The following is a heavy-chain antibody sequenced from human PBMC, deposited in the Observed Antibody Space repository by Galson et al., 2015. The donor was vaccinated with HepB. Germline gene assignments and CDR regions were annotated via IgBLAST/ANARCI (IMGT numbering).Heavy chain of an antibody. D-gene: IGHD6-19*01. CDR1: GDSVSSNSAA. Sequence: CAISGDSVSSNSAAWNWIRQSPSRGLEWLGRTYYRSKWYNDYAVSVESRITINPDTSKNQFSLQLNSVTPEDTAVYYCARSAQPVAGGFEGFDYWGQGTLVTVSS. J-gene: IGHJ4*02. CDR3: ARSAQPVAGGFEGFDY. CDR2: TYYRSKWYN. V-gene: IGHV6-1*01.